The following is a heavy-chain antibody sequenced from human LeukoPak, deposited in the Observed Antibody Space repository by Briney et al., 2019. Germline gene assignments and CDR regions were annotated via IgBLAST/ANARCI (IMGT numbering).Heavy chain of an antibody. Sequence: ASVKVSCKASGYTFTSYDINWVRQATGQGLEWMGWISAYNGNTNYAQKLRGRVTMTTDTSTSTAYMELRSLRSDGTAVYYCARVEFQLLGYMDVWGKGTAVTVSS. J-gene: IGHJ6*03. CDR2: ISAYNGNT. V-gene: IGHV1-18*01. D-gene: IGHD2-2*01. CDR1: GYTFTSYD. CDR3: ARVEFQLLGYMDV.